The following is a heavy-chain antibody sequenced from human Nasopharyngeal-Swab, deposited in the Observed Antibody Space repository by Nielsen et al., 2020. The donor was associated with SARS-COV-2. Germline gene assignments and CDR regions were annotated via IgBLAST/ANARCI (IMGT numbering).Heavy chain of an antibody. D-gene: IGHD3-16*01. CDR3: ASMRPRYYYGMDV. V-gene: IGHV4-39*07. Sequence: WIRQPPGKGLEWIGSIYYSGSTYYNPSLKSRVTIPVDTSKNQFSLKLSSVTAADTAVYYCASMRPRYYYGMDVWGQGTTVTVSS. J-gene: IGHJ6*02. CDR2: IYYSGST.